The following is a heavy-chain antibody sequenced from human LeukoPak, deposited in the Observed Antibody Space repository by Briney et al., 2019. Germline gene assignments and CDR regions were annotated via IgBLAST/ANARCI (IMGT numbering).Heavy chain of an antibody. CDR2: ITTSSSYI. J-gene: IGHJ4*02. CDR1: GFTFSSYT. Sequence: PGGSLGLSCAASGFTFSSYTMNWVRQAPGKGLEWVSSITTSSSYIYYADSVKGRFTISRDNAKNSLYLQMNSLRVEDTAVYYCARHVVGLGFDYWGQGTLVTVSS. V-gene: IGHV3-21*01. D-gene: IGHD3-22*01. CDR3: ARHVVGLGFDY.